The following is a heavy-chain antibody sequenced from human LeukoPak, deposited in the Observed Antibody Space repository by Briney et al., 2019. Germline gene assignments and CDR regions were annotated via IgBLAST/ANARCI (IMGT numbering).Heavy chain of an antibody. CDR3: TRDPVSPYH. CDR2: IRSKAYGGTA. J-gene: IGHJ5*02. CDR1: GFTFCDYA. V-gene: IGHV3-49*03. D-gene: IGHD2-8*01. Sequence: PRRSLRLSCTAPGFTFCDYAMSWFRQAPGKRLEWVGFIRSKAYGGTAEYAASVKGRFTISRDDSKSIVYLQMNSLKTEDTAVYYCTRDPVSPYHWGQGTLVTVSS.